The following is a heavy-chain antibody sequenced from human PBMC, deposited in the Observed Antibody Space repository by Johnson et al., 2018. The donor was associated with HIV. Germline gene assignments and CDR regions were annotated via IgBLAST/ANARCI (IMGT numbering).Heavy chain of an antibody. CDR3: AKDSSVLLCFDI. V-gene: IGHV3-30*02. Sequence: QVQLVESGGGVVQPGGSLRLSCAASGFTFSSYGMHWVRQAPGKGLEWVAFIRYDGSNKYYADSVTGRFTISRDNSMNTLYLQMNSLRAEDTAVYYCAKDSSVLLCFDIWGQGTMVTVSS. CDR1: GFTFSSYG. D-gene: IGHD3-10*01. CDR2: IRYDGSNK. J-gene: IGHJ3*02.